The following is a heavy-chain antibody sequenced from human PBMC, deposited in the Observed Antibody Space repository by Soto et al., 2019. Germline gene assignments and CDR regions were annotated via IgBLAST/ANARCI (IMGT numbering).Heavy chain of an antibody. V-gene: IGHV1-69*01. J-gene: IGHJ4*02. CDR2: IIPIFGTA. D-gene: IGHD4-17*01. CDR1: GGTFSSYA. Sequence: QVQLVQSGAEVKKPGSSVKVSCKASGGTFSSYAISWVRQAPGQGLEWMGGIIPIFGTANYAQKFQGRVTITADESTSTAYMGLSSLRSEDTAVYYCARSIWGSSGYGDYAGYWGQGTLVTVSS. CDR3: ARSIWGSSGYGDYAGY.